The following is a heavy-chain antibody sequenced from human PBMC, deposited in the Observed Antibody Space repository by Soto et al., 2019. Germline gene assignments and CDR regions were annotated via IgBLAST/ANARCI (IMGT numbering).Heavy chain of an antibody. V-gene: IGHV4-31*03. J-gene: IGHJ5*02. D-gene: IGHD6-19*01. CDR3: GRMAEWLGPSFFDP. CDR2: IYYSGST. Sequence: QVQLQESGPGLVKPSQTLSLTCTVSGGSISSGGYYWSWIRQHPGKGLEWIGYIYYSGSTYYNPSLKSRVIIAVDPPKNQSSLKLSSVTAADTAVYYCGRMAEWLGPSFFDPWGQGTLVTVSS. CDR1: GGSISSGGYY.